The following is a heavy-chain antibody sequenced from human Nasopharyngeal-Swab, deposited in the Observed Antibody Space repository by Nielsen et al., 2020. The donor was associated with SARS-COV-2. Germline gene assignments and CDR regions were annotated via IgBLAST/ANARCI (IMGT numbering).Heavy chain of an antibody. D-gene: IGHD1-26*01. Sequence: GESLKISCAAFGFTFSDYYMSWIRQAPGKGLEWVSYISSSGSTIYYADSVKGRFTISRDNAKNSLYLQMNSLRAEDTAVYYCARAREKVGATNYWGQGTLVTVSS. CDR2: ISSSGSTI. J-gene: IGHJ4*02. CDR1: GFTFSDYY. V-gene: IGHV3-11*01. CDR3: ARAREKVGATNY.